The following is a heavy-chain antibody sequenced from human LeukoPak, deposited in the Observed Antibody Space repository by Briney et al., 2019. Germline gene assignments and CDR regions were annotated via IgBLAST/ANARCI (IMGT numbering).Heavy chain of an antibody. Sequence: GGSLRLSCAASGFTVSSSYMTWVRQAPGKGLEWVSVIYGGGSGGITYYADSVKGRFTISRDNSKNTLYLQMKSLRAEDTAVYFCALATGSVAMAGSAYLDYWGQGTLVTVSS. CDR3: ALATGSVAMAGSAYLDY. CDR1: GFTVSSSY. D-gene: IGHD5-24*01. CDR2: IYGGGSGGIT. J-gene: IGHJ4*02. V-gene: IGHV3-66*01.